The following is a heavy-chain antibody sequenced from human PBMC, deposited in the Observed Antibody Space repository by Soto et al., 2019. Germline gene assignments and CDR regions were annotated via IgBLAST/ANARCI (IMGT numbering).Heavy chain of an antibody. Sequence: SETLSLTCTVSGGSISSYYWSWIRQPPGKGLEWIGYIYYSGSTNYNPSLKSRVTISVDTSKNQFSLKLSSVTAADTAVYYCARGGRWFGELLLPYWGQGTLVTVSS. J-gene: IGHJ4*02. CDR1: GGSISSYY. CDR2: IYYSGST. CDR3: ARGGRWFGELLLPY. D-gene: IGHD3-10*01. V-gene: IGHV4-59*08.